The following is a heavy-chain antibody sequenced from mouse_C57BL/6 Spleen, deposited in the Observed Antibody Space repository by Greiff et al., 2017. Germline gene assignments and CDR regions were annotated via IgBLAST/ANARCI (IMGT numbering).Heavy chain of an antibody. J-gene: IGHJ2*01. V-gene: IGHV1-50*01. CDR3: AQRPLTTVVEVPVDD. D-gene: IGHD1-1*01. CDR1: GYTFTSYW. Sequence: QVQLQQPGAELVKPGASVKLSCKASGYTFTSYWMQWVKQRPGQGLEWIGEIDPSDSYTNYNQKFKGKATLTVDTSSRTAYMQRSSRTSEDSAVYYCAQRPLTTVVEVPVDDWGQGTTLTVSS. CDR2: IDPSDSYT.